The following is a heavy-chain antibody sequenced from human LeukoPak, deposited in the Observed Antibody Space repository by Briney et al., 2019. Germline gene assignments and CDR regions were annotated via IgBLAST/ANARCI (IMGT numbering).Heavy chain of an antibody. CDR1: GYTFTSYY. Sequence: ASVKVSCKASGYTFTSYYMHWVRRAPGQGLEWMGLINPTGGSTGYAQKFQGRDTMTRDMSTSTDYMELSSLRSEDTAIYYCARDNSVGDNAWWFDPWGQGTLVTVSS. CDR2: INPTGGST. V-gene: IGHV1-46*01. CDR3: ARDNSVGDNAWWFDP. J-gene: IGHJ5*02. D-gene: IGHD1-26*01.